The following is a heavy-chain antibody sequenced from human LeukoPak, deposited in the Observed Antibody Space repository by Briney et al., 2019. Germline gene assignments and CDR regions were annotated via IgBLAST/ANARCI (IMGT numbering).Heavy chain of an antibody. Sequence: SETLSLTCAVYGGSFSGYYWSRIRQPPGKGLEWIGEINHSGSTNYNPSLKSRVTISVDTSKNQFSLKLSSVTAADTAVYYCARGRYCSSTSCLMDVWGKGTTVTVSS. D-gene: IGHD2-2*01. CDR2: INHSGST. CDR3: ARGRYCSSTSCLMDV. V-gene: IGHV4-34*01. CDR1: GGSFSGYY. J-gene: IGHJ6*03.